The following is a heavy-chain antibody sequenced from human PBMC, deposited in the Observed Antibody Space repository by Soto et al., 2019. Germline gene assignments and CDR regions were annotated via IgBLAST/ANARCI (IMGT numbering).Heavy chain of an antibody. J-gene: IGHJ4*02. V-gene: IGHV3-23*01. CDR2: ISGSGGST. D-gene: IGHD5-12*01. CDR3: AKAVEMATISGADY. CDR1: GLTFSSYA. Sequence: PGGSLRLSCAASGLTFSSYAMSWVRQAPGKGLEGVSAISGSGGSTYYADSVKGRFTISRDYSKNTLYLQMNSPRAEETDVYYCAKAVEMATISGADYWGKGNLVNVSS.